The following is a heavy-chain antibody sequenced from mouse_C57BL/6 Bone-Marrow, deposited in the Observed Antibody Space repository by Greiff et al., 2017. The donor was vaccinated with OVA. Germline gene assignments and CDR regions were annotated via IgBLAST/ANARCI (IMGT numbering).Heavy chain of an antibody. CDR3: ARDNPLWNYFDD. CDR2: ISYDGSN. V-gene: IGHV3-6*01. J-gene: IGHJ2*01. Sequence: EVQLQESGPGLVKPSQSLSLTCSVTGYSITSGYYWNWIRQFPGNKLEWMGYISYDGSNNYNPSLKNRISITRDTSKNQFFLKLNSVTTEDTATYYCARDNPLWNYFDDWGQGTTLTVSS. CDR1: GYSITSGYY. D-gene: IGHD6-1*01.